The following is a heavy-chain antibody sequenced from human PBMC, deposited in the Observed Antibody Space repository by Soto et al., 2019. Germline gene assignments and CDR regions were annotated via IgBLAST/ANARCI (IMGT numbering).Heavy chain of an antibody. D-gene: IGHD3-22*01. V-gene: IGHV4-38-2*01. CDR2: MYHSGNA. CDR3: ARVSYFDGGGFYYYFDY. Sequence: SETLSLTCAVSGYSISSGYYWGWIRQPPGKGLQWIGNMYHSGNAYYNPSLKSRVSISIDASKNQFSLRLSSVTAADEAVYYCARVSYFDGGGFYYYFDYWGQGTPVTVLL. CDR1: GYSISSGYY. J-gene: IGHJ4*02.